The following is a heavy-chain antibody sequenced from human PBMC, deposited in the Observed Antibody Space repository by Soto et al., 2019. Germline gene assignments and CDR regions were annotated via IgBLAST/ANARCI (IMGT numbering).Heavy chain of an antibody. D-gene: IGHD6-6*01. CDR2: MNPNSGNT. CDR1: GYTFTSYD. J-gene: IGHJ3*02. Sequence: GASVKVSCKASGYTFTSYDINWVRQATGQGLEWMGWMNPNSGNTGYAQKFQGRVTMTRNTSISTAYMELSSLRSEDTAVYYCARRIAARRRDAFDIWGQGTMVTVSS. V-gene: IGHV1-8*01. CDR3: ARRIAARRRDAFDI.